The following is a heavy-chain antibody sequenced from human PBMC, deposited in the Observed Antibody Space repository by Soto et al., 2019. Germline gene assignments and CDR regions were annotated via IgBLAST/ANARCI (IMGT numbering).Heavy chain of an antibody. D-gene: IGHD2-15*01. CDR3: ARVVVVVVAAGAFDI. J-gene: IGHJ3*02. Sequence: SETLSLTCTVSGGSISSYYWSWIRQPPGKGLEWIGYIYYSGSTYYNPSLKSRVTISVDTSKNQFSLKLSSVTAADTAVYYCARVVVVVVAAGAFDIWGQGTMVTVSS. CDR1: GGSISSYY. V-gene: IGHV4-59*12. CDR2: IYYSGST.